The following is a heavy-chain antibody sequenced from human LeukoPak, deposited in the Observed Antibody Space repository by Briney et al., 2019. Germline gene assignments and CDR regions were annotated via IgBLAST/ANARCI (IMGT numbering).Heavy chain of an antibody. Sequence: ASVKVSCKASGYTFTSYDINWVRQATGQGLEWMGWMNPNSGNTGYAQKFQSRVTITTNTSTSTAYMELSGLRSEDTAVYYCARVMPWDGYNPYYFDYWGQGTLVTVSS. D-gene: IGHD5-24*01. V-gene: IGHV1-8*03. J-gene: IGHJ4*02. CDR3: ARVMPWDGYNPYYFDY. CDR1: GYTFTSYD. CDR2: MNPNSGNT.